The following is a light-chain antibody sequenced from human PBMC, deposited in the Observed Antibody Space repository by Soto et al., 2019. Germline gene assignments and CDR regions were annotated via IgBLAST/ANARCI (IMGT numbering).Light chain of an antibody. CDR3: QQYGSSPST. J-gene: IGKJ2*01. CDR2: VAS. V-gene: IGKV3-20*01. CDR1: QRCSRTS. Sequence: EIVLTQSPGTLSLSPGERATLSRRASQRCSRTSLAWYQQKPGQAPRLLIYVASIRSTGVPDRFSGSRSGTDFTFTISRLEPEDFAVHYCQQYGSSPSTFGPGTKLELK.